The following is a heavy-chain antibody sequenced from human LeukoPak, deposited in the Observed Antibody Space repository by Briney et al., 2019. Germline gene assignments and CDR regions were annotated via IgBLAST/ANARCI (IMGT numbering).Heavy chain of an antibody. CDR1: GYTFTSYY. CDR2: INPSGGST. V-gene: IGHV1-46*01. J-gene: IGHJ4*02. D-gene: IGHD1-26*01. CDR3: AREAVAGAFTIVGATTSYYFDY. Sequence: ASVKVSCKASGYTFTSYYMHWVRQAPGQGLEWMGIINPSGGSTSYAQKFQGRVTMTRDTSTSTVYMELSSLRSEDTAVYYCAREAVAGAFTIVGATTSYYFDYWGQGTLVTVSS.